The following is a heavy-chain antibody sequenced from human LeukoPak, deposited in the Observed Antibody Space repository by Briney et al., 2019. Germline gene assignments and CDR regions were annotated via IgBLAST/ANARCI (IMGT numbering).Heavy chain of an antibody. V-gene: IGHV1-69*02. CDR3: ARPAENKNTYYYDSSGYYSGGYYYYGMDV. D-gene: IGHD3-22*01. Sequence: SVKVSCKASGGTFSSYTSSWVRQAPGQGLEWMGRIIPILGIANYAQKFQGRVTITADKSTSTAYMELSSLRSEDTAVYYCARPAENKNTYYYDSSGYYSGGYYYYGMDVWGQGTTVTVSS. J-gene: IGHJ6*02. CDR1: GGTFSSYT. CDR2: IIPILGIA.